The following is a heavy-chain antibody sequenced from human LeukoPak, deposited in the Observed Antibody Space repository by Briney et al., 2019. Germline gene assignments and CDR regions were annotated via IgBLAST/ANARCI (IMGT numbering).Heavy chain of an antibody. CDR2: INPNGGGT. V-gene: IGHV1-2*02. J-gene: IGHJ5*02. CDR3: ARAGGRSWFDP. Sequence: GASVKVSRKASGYSFTDKYMHWVRQAPGQGLEWMGWINPNGGGTNYAQKFQGRVTMTTDTSMSTAYMELSRLTSDDTAVYYCARAGGRSWFDPWGQGTLVTVSS. CDR1: GYSFTDKY.